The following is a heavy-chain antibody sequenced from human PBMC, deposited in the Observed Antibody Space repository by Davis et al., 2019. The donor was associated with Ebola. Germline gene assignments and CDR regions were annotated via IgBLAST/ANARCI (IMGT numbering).Heavy chain of an antibody. D-gene: IGHD3-10*01. V-gene: IGHV3-33*01. CDR3: ARDGSGSSHYFDY. Sequence: GGSLRLSCAASGFTFSIYGMHWVRQAPGKGLEWVAFIWYDGSNKYYADSVEGRFTVSRDNSKNTLYLQMNSLRDEDTAVYYCARDGSGSSHYFDYWGQGTLVTVSS. J-gene: IGHJ4*02. CDR2: IWYDGSNK. CDR1: GFTFSIYG.